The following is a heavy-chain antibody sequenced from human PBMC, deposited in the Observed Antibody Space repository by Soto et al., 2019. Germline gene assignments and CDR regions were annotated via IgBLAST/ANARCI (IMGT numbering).Heavy chain of an antibody. CDR2: INTDGSIT. D-gene: IGHD2-2*01. CDR1: GLIFSNYK. Sequence: EVQLVESGGGLVQPGGSLRLSCAASGLIFSNYKMHWVRQAPGKGLVWVSRINTDGSITDYAGSVKGRFTVSRDNAKNTMYLQMNSLTVDDTAVYFCARDTNGLHYWGQGTLVTVSS. V-gene: IGHV3-74*01. CDR3: ARDTNGLHY. J-gene: IGHJ4*02.